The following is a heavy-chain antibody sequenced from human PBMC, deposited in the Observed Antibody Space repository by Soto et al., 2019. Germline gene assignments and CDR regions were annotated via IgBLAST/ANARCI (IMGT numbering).Heavy chain of an antibody. D-gene: IGHD3-22*01. CDR1: GGTFSSYA. Sequence: SVKVSCKASGGTFSSYAISWVRQAPGQGLEWMGGIIPIFGTANYAQKFQGRVTITADESTSTAYMELSSLRSEDTAVYYCARDRQIYYDSSGIGYWGQGTLVTVYS. J-gene: IGHJ4*02. CDR3: ARDRQIYYDSSGIGY. CDR2: IIPIFGTA. V-gene: IGHV1-69*13.